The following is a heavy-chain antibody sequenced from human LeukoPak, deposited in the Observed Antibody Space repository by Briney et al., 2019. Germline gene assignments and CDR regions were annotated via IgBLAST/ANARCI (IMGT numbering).Heavy chain of an antibody. D-gene: IGHD3-10*01. CDR1: GGSFSGYY. Sequence: SETLSLTCAVYGGSFSGYYWSWIRQPPGKGLEWIGEINHSGSTNYNPSLKSRVTISVDTSKNQFSLKLSSVTAADTAVYYCARGRSFYGPGSYWVRGYYGMDVWGQGTTVTVSS. CDR3: ARGRSFYGPGSYWVRGYYGMDV. CDR2: INHSGST. J-gene: IGHJ6*02. V-gene: IGHV4-34*01.